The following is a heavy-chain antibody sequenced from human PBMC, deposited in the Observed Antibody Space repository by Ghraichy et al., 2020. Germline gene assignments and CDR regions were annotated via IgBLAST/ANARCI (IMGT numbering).Heavy chain of an antibody. CDR1: GGSFSGYY. CDR2: INHSGST. D-gene: IGHD3-3*01. V-gene: IGHV4-34*01. J-gene: IGHJ2*01. CDR3: ARVKRFLEWLQGYFDL. Sequence: SETLSLTCAVYGGSFSGYYWSWIRQPPGKGLEWIGEINHSGSTNYNPSLKSRVTISVDTSKNQFSLKLSSVTAADTAVYYCARVKRFLEWLQGYFDLWGRGTLVTVSS.